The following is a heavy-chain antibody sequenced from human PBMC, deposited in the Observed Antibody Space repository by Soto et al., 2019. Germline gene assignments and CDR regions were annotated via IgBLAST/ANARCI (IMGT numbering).Heavy chain of an antibody. V-gene: IGHV4-34*01. J-gene: IGHJ6*02. CDR3: ASLGIVATTKYYYYGMDV. D-gene: IGHD5-12*01. Sequence: SETLSLTCAVYGGSFSGYYWSWIRQPPGKGLEWIGEINHSGSTNYNPSLKSRVTISVDTSKNQFSLKLSSVTAADTAVYYCASLGIVATTKYYYYGMDVWGQGTTVTSP. CDR1: GGSFSGYY. CDR2: INHSGST.